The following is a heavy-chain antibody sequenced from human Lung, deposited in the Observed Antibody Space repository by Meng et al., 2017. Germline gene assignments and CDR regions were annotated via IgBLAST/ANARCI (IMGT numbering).Heavy chain of an antibody. V-gene: IGHV3-21*01. CDR2: ISSSSA. CDR3: ARGRVVVAATPSDY. Sequence: EFQLVESGGGLGKPGGSLRLSCAASGFTFSSYSMNWVRQAPGKGLEWVSSISSSSAYADSVKGRFTISRDNDKNSLYLQMNSLRAEDTAVYYCARGRVVVAATPSDYWGQGTLVTVSS. CDR1: GFTFSSYS. D-gene: IGHD2-15*01. J-gene: IGHJ4*02.